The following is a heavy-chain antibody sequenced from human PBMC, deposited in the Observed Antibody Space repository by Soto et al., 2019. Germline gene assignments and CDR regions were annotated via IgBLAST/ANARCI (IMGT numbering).Heavy chain of an antibody. CDR1: GGSLSSYY. CDR2: IHNSGST. D-gene: IGHD1-20*01. V-gene: IGHV4-59*13. Sequence: QVQLQESGPGLVKPSETLSLTCTVSGGSLSSYYYYWIRQPPGKGLEWIGYIHNSGSTKYNPSLKSRGTRSTDTTEDQVYLRLRFVTAAYTAIYYGAGDPAYKYGYWYFDLWGRRTLCTVSS. CDR3: AGDPAYKYGYWYFDL. J-gene: IGHJ2*01.